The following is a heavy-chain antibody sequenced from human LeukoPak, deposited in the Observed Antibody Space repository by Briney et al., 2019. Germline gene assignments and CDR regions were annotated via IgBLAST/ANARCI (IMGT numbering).Heavy chain of an antibody. Sequence: PSETLSLTCFVSGDSMNTHYWTWVRQPPGKGLEWIANIYHTGSTNYNPSLSSRVTISIDTAKNQFSLKLTSVTAADTAVYYCARRGRNSSGWQDYLWGQGTLVTVSS. CDR2: IYHTGST. CDR3: ARRGRNSSGWQDYL. D-gene: IGHD6-25*01. J-gene: IGHJ4*02. V-gene: IGHV4-59*11. CDR1: GDSMNTHY.